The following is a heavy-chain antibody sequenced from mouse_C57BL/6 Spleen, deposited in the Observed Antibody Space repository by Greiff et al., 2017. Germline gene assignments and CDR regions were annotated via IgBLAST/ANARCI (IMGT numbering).Heavy chain of an antibody. D-gene: IGHD4-1*01. CDR1: GFTFSSYA. V-gene: IGHV5-4*01. CDR2: ISDGGSYT. J-gene: IGHJ1*03. Sequence: DVMLVESGGGLVKPGGSLKLSCAASGFTFSSYAMSWVRQTPEKRLEWVATISDGGSYTYYPDNVKGRFTISRDNAKNNLYLQMSQLKSEDTAMYYCARENLTGSYWYFDVWGTGTTVTVSS. CDR3: ARENLTGSYWYFDV.